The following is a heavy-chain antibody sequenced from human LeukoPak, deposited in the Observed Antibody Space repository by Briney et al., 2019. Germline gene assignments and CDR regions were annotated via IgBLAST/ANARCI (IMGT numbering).Heavy chain of an antibody. V-gene: IGHV3-74*01. Sequence: GGSLRLSCGASGFTFSIYWMHWVRQAPGKGLVWVSRINSDGSSTNYADSVKGRFTISRDNAKNTLYLQMNSLGAEDTAVYYCARDLGMTSMDIWGQGTMVTVSS. D-gene: IGHD2-21*02. CDR3: ARDLGMTSMDI. CDR1: GFTFSIYW. CDR2: INSDGSST. J-gene: IGHJ3*02.